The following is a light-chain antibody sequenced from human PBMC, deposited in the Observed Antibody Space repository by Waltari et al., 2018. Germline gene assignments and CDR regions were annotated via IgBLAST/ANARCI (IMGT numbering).Light chain of an antibody. V-gene: IGKV4-1*01. CDR1: QSVLYSSNNKNY. Sequence: DIVMTQSPDSLAVSLGERATINCKSSQSVLYSSNNKNYLACYQQNPGQPPKLLIYWASTRESGVPDRFSGSGSGTDFTLTISILEAEGVAVYYCQQYYSTPLTFGVGTKVEIK. J-gene: IGKJ4*01. CDR3: QQYYSTPLT. CDR2: WAS.